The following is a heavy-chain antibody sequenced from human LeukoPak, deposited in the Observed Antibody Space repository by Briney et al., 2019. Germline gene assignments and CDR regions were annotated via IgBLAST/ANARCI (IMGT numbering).Heavy chain of an antibody. J-gene: IGHJ5*02. CDR1: GGAASRGSYD. CDR3: ARQPHRNWFDP. V-gene: IGHV4-61*01. CDR2: IYYSGST. Sequence: SETLSLTCTVSGGAASRGSYDWSWIRQPPGKGLEWIGYIYYSGSTNFNPSLKSRVTISVDTSKNQFSLKLSSVTAADTAVYYCARQPHRNWFDPWGQGTLVIVSS.